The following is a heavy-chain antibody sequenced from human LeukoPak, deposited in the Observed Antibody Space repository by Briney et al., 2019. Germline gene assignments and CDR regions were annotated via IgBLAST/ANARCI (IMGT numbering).Heavy chain of an antibody. Sequence: SETLSLTCTVSGXSISSGGYYWSWIRQHPGKGLELIGYIYYSGSTYYNPSLKSRVTISVDTSKNQFSLKLSSVTAADTAVYYCARGGYDILTAYWGQGTLVTVSS. CDR3: ARGGYDILTAY. CDR2: IYYSGST. CDR1: GXSISSGGYY. V-gene: IGHV4-31*03. J-gene: IGHJ4*02. D-gene: IGHD3-9*01.